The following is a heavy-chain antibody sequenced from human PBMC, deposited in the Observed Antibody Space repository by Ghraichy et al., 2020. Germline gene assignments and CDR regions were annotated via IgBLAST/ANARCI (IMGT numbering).Heavy chain of an antibody. CDR1: GGTFSSYA. J-gene: IGHJ6*02. CDR3: ARGSIAAAGDYYYYCGMDV. V-gene: IGHV1-69*05. CDR2: IIPIFGTA. Sequence: SVKVSCKASGGTFSSYAISWVRQAPGQGLEWMGGIIPIFGTANYAQKFQGRVTITTDESTSTAYMELSSLRSEDTAVYYCARGSIAAAGDYYYYCGMDVWGQGTTVTVSS. D-gene: IGHD6-13*01.